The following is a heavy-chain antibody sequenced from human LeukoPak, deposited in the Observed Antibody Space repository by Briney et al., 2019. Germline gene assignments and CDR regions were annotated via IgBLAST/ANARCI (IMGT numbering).Heavy chain of an antibody. J-gene: IGHJ4*02. CDR3: ARTAIGGNYFDY. CDR1: GDSVSSNTAA. V-gene: IGHV6-1*01. D-gene: IGHD1-26*01. CDR2: TYYRSKWYN. Sequence: SQTLSLTCAISGDSVSSNTAAWNWIRQSPSRGLEWLGRTYYRSKWYNDYAVSVRSRVTINPDTSKNQFSLQLNSVTPEDTAMYYCARTAIGGNYFDYWGQGTLVTVSS.